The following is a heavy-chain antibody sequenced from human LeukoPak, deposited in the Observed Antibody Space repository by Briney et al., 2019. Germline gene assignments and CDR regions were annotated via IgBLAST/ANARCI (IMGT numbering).Heavy chain of an antibody. D-gene: IGHD6-19*01. CDR1: GYTFTGYY. CDR3: VRLAVAGTDFDY. V-gene: IGHV1-2*02. CDR2: INPNSGDT. J-gene: IGHJ4*02. Sequence: ASVKVSCKASGYTFTGYYIHWVRQAPGQGLEWMGWINPNSGDTNYAQRFQGRVTMTRDTSISTAYMELSRLRSDDTAVYYCVRLAVAGTDFDYWGQGTLVTVSS.